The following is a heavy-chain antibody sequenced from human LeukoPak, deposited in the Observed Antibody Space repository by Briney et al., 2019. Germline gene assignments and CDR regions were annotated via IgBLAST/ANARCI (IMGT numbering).Heavy chain of an antibody. Sequence: SETLSLACTVSGGSISSYYWSWIRQPAGKGLEWIGRIYTSGSTNYNPSLKSRVTMSVDTSKNQFSLKLSSVTAADTAVYYCARDSSSWYETYYYYGMDVWGQGTTVTVSS. CDR2: IYTSGST. CDR1: GGSISSYY. J-gene: IGHJ6*02. CDR3: ARDSSSWYETYYYYGMDV. V-gene: IGHV4-4*07. D-gene: IGHD6-13*01.